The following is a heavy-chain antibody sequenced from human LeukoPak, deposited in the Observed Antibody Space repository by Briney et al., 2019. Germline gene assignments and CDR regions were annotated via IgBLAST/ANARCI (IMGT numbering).Heavy chain of an antibody. CDR1: GGSISSGSYY. J-gene: IGHJ4*02. CDR3: ARGVTDTN. CDR2: IYYSGST. V-gene: IGHV4-39*07. Sequence: PSETLSLTCTVSGGSISSGSYYWGWIRQPPGKGLEWIGSIYYSGSTYYNLSLKSRVTISVDTSKNQFSLKLSSVTAADTAVYYCARGVTDTNWGQGTLVTVSS. D-gene: IGHD4-23*01.